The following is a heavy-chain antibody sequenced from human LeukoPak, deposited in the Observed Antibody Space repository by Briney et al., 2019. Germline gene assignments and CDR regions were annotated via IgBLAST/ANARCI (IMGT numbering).Heavy chain of an antibody. CDR1: GFTFINYA. V-gene: IGHV3-23*01. CDR2: ISGSGGST. D-gene: IGHD5-18*01. CDR3: AKGKFGYSYGLPLDY. J-gene: IGHJ4*02. Sequence: GGSLRLSCAASGFTFINYAMSWVRQAPGKGLEWVSAISGSGGSTYYADSVKGRFTISRDNSKNTLYLQMNSLRAEDTAVYYCAKGKFGYSYGLPLDYWGQGTLVTVSS.